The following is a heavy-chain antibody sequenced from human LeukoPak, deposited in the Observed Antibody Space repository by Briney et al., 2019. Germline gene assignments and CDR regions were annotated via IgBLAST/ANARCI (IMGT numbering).Heavy chain of an antibody. CDR1: GYTFTSYP. J-gene: IGHJ5*02. D-gene: IGHD4-23*01. Sequence: PMASVKVSCKASGYTFTSYPIHWMRQAPGQGLEWVGWINAGNGDTKYSQKFQGRLTTTRDTSASTAYMELSSLRSEDTAVYYCARVGSVVPLDSWGQGTLVTVSS. CDR2: INAGNGDT. V-gene: IGHV1-3*01. CDR3: ARVGSVVPLDS.